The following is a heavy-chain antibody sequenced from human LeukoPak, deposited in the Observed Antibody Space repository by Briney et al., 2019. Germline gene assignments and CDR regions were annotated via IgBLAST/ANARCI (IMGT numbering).Heavy chain of an antibody. CDR1: GGSISSYY. CDR3: ASGAARGVFDY. CDR2: IYYSGST. V-gene: IGHV4-39*07. Sequence: SSETLSLTCTVSGGSISSYYWGWIRQPPGKGLEWIGSIYYSGSTYYNPSLKSRVTISVDTSKNQFSLKLSSVTAADTAVYYCASGAARGVFDYWGQGTLVTVSS. D-gene: IGHD3-10*01. J-gene: IGHJ4*02.